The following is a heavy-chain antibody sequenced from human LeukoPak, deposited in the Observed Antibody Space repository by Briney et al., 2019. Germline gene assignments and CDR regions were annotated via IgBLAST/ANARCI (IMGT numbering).Heavy chain of an antibody. V-gene: IGHV3-53*01. CDR1: GLTFSSHW. J-gene: IGHJ4*02. D-gene: IGHD3-22*01. CDR2: IYSGGST. CDR3: ARGASSGPDRIDY. Sequence: PGGSLRLSCAASGLTFSSHWMHWVRQAPGKELEWVSVIYSGGSTYYADSVKGRFTISRDNSKNTLYLQMNSLRAEDTAVYYCARGASSGPDRIDYWGQGTLVTVSS.